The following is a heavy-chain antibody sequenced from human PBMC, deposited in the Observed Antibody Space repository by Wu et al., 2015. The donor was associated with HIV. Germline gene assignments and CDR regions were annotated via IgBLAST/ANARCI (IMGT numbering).Heavy chain of an antibody. J-gene: IGHJ6*02. Sequence: QVQLMQSGTEVKKPGASVKVSCKASGYTFSDYAISWVRQAPGEGLRWMAWISGYGGKPNYAQMIEDRVTVTIDTSTSTAYMELKSLRSDDTALYYCARDWGNYGLDVWGQGTTVIVSS. V-gene: IGHV1-18*01. CDR1: GYTFSDYA. D-gene: IGHD3-16*01. CDR2: ISGYGGKP. CDR3: ARDWGNYGLDV.